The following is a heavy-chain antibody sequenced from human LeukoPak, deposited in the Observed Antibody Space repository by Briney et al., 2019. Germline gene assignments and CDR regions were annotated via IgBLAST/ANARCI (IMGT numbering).Heavy chain of an antibody. Sequence: SETLSLTCTVSGGSISSYYWSWIRQPPGKGLEWIGYIYYSGSTNYNPSLKSRVTISVDTSKNQFSLKLSSVTAADTAVYYCARHGRYCSSTSCYTGIDYWGQGTLVIVSS. CDR1: GGSISSYY. CDR3: ARHGRYCSSTSCYTGIDY. CDR2: IYYSGST. D-gene: IGHD2-2*02. J-gene: IGHJ4*02. V-gene: IGHV4-59*08.